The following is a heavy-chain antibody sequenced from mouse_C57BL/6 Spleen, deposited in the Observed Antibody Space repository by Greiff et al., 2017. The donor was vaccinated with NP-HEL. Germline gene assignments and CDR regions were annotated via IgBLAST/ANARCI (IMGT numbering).Heavy chain of an antibody. CDR2: IDPETGGT. J-gene: IGHJ1*03. Sequence: QVQLQQSGAELVRPGASVTLSCKASGYTFTDYEMHWVKQTPVHGLEWIGAIDPETGGTAYNQKFKGKAILTADKSSSTAYMELRSLTSEDSAVYYCTRPVHYYGSLLWYFDVWGTGTTVTVSS. CDR1: GYTFTDYE. D-gene: IGHD1-1*01. CDR3: TRPVHYYGSLLWYFDV. V-gene: IGHV1-15*01.